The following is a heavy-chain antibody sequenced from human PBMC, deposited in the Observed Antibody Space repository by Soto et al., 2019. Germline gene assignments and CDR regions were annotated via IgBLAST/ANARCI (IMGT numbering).Heavy chain of an antibody. CDR3: TTDNYDFWSGLGGDFDY. V-gene: IGHV3-15*01. CDR1: GFTFSNAW. J-gene: IGHJ4*02. CDR2: IKSKTDGGTT. Sequence: GGSLRLSCAASGFTFSNAWMSWVRQAPGKGLEWVGRIKSKTDGGTTDYAAPVKGRFTISRDDSKNTLYLQMNSLKTEDTAVYYCTTDNYDFWSGLGGDFDYWGQGTLVTVSS. D-gene: IGHD3-3*01.